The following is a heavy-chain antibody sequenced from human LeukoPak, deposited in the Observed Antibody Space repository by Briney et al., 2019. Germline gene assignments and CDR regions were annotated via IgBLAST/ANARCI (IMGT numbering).Heavy chain of an antibody. D-gene: IGHD1-7*01. J-gene: IGHJ4*02. CDR3: ANLWNYFMPYFDY. CDR1: GFTFSSYG. V-gene: IGHV3-23*01. CDR2: ISSSGGST. Sequence: PGGSLRLSCAASGFTFSSYGMSWVRQAPGKGLEWVSTISSSGGSTYYADSVKGRFTISRDNSKNTLYLQMNSLRAEDTAVYYCANLWNYFMPYFDYWGQGTLVTVSS.